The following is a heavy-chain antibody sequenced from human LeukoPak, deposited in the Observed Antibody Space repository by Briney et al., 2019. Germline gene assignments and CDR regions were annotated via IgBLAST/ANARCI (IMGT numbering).Heavy chain of an antibody. CDR1: GYTLTELS. CDR3: ARGYYDSSGYYAPGYFDY. CDR2: FDPEDGET. D-gene: IGHD3-22*01. Sequence: ASVKVSCKVSGYTLTELSMHWVRQAPGKGLEWMGGFDPEDGETIYAQKFQGRVTMTEDTSTDTAYMELSSLRSEDTAVYYCARGYYDSSGYYAPGYFDYWGQGTLVTVSS. V-gene: IGHV1-24*01. J-gene: IGHJ4*02.